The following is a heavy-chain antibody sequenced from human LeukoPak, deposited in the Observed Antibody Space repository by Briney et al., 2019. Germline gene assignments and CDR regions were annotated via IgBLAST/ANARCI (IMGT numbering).Heavy chain of an antibody. J-gene: IGHJ6*03. Sequence: GESLKLSCKGSGYSFTSYWIGWVRQMPGKGLEWMGIIYPGDSDTRYSPSLQGQVTISADKSISTASLPWSSLQASDSAMFYCARRGDCSGSYYNGQDLYFYYMDVWGKGTTVTVSS. D-gene: IGHD3-10*02. CDR1: GYSFTSYW. CDR2: IYPGDSDT. V-gene: IGHV5-51*01. CDR3: ARRGDCSGSYYNGQDLYFYYMDV.